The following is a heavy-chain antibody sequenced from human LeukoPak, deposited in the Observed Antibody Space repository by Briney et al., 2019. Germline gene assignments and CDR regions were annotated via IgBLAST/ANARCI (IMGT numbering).Heavy chain of an antibody. CDR3: ASLRERSYYARGFDY. J-gene: IGHJ4*02. D-gene: IGHD1-26*01. V-gene: IGHV4-39*01. Sequence: PSETLSLTCTVSGGSISSSSYYWGWIRQPPGKGLEWIGSIHYSGSTYYNPSLKSRVTISVDTSKNQFSLKLSSVTAANTAVYYCASLRERSYYARGFDYWGQGTLVTVSS. CDR1: GGSISSSSYY. CDR2: IHYSGST.